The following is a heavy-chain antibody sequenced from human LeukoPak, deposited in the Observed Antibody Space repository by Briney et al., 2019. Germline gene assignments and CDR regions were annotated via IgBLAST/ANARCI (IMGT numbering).Heavy chain of an antibody. Sequence: PSETLSLTCAVSGGSISSSYWWTWVRQPPGKGLEWIGEVYHSGSTNYNPSLKSRVTISVDKSKNQFSLKLSSVTAADTAVYYCARLRIVGATARYFDLWGRGTLVTVSS. CDR2: VYHSGST. CDR3: ARLRIVGATARYFDL. J-gene: IGHJ2*01. CDR1: GGSISSSYW. V-gene: IGHV4-4*02. D-gene: IGHD1-26*01.